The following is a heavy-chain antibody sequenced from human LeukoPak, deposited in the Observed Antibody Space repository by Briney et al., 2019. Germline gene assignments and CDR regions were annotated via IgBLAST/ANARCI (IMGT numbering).Heavy chain of an antibody. Sequence: ASVKVSCKASGYTFTGYYMHWVRQAPGQGVEWMGWINPNSGGTNYAQKFQGRVTMTRDTSISTAYMELSRLRSDDTAVYYCARSHSGYESYYFDYWGQGTLVTVSS. D-gene: IGHD5-12*01. V-gene: IGHV1-2*02. CDR1: GYTFTGYY. J-gene: IGHJ4*02. CDR3: ARSHSGYESYYFDY. CDR2: INPNSGGT.